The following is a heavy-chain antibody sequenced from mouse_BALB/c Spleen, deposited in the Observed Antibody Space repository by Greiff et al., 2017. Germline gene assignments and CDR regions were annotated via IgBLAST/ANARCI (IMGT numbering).Heavy chain of an antibody. V-gene: IGHV1S56*01. D-gene: IGHD1-1*01. Sequence: QVQLQQSGPELVKPGASVRISCKASGYTFTSYYIHWVKQRPGQGLEWIGWIYPGNVNTKYNEKFKGKATLTADKSSSTAYMQLSSLTSEDSAVYFCARYGSSYNYGMDYWGQGTSVTVSS. J-gene: IGHJ4*01. CDR3: ARYGSSYNYGMDY. CDR1: GYTFTSYY. CDR2: IYPGNVNT.